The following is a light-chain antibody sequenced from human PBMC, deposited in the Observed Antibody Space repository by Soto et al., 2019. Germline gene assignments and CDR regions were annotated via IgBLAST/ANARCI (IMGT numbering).Light chain of an antibody. CDR3: QHCDYLPI. V-gene: IGKV1-33*01. Sequence: DIQMTQSPSSLSASVGDRVTITCQASHDITSFLNWYQHKPGRAPKLLIDDASILEAGVPTRFSGSGSWTHFTFSILSLQPEDVATYYCQHCDYLPIVGPGTTVDFK. CDR2: DAS. CDR1: HDITSF. J-gene: IGKJ3*01.